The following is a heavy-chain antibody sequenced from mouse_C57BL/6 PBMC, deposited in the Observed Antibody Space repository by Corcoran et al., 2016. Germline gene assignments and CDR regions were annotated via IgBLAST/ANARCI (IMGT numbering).Heavy chain of an antibody. CDR2: INPNNGGT. CDR3: ARGGNYVAMDY. J-gene: IGHJ4*01. V-gene: IGHV1-26*01. D-gene: IGHD2-1*01. CDR1: GYTFTDYY. Sequence: EVQLQQSGPELVKPGASVKISCKASGYTFTDYYMNWVKQSHGKSLEWIGDINPNNGGTSYNQKFKGKATLTVDKASSTAYMEFRSLTSEDSAGYDCARGGNYVAMDYWGQGTSVTVSS.